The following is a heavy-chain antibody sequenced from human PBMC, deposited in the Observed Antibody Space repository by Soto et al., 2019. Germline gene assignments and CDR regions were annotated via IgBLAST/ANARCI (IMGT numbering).Heavy chain of an antibody. J-gene: IGHJ4*02. CDR2: INHSGST. Sequence: PSETLSLTCAVYGGSFSGYYWSWTRQPPGKGLEWIGEINHSGSTNYNPSLKSRVTISVDTSKNQFSLKLSSVTAADTAVYYCARGVDPDYWGQGTLVTVSS. CDR3: ARGVDPDY. V-gene: IGHV4-34*01. CDR1: GGSFSGYY. D-gene: IGHD5-12*01.